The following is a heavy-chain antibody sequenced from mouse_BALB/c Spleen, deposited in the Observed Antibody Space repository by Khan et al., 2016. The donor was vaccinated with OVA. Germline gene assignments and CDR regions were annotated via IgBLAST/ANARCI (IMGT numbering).Heavy chain of an antibody. V-gene: IGHV2-2*02. Sequence: QVQLQQSGPGLVQPSQSLSITCTVSGFSLTNYGVHWVRQSPGKGLEWLGLIWSGGNTDYNAAFISRLSISKDNSESQVFFKMNSLQANDTAIYYCARNYDYDEGLAYWGQGTLVTVSA. D-gene: IGHD2-4*01. CDR2: IWSGGNT. CDR1: GFSLTNYG. CDR3: ARNYDYDEGLAY. J-gene: IGHJ3*01.